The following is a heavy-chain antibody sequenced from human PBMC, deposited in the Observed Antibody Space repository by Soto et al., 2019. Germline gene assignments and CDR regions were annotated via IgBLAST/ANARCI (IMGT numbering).Heavy chain of an antibody. V-gene: IGHV1-69*06. CDR3: ASEYSSSSGNSNFDY. Sequence: QVQLVQSGAEVKKPGSSVKVCCKASGGTFSSYAISWVRQAPGQGLEWMGGIIPIFGTANYAQKFQGRVTITADKSTCTAYMELSSLRSEDTAVYYCASEYSSSSGNSNFDYWGQGTLVTVSS. CDR1: GGTFSSYA. J-gene: IGHJ4*02. CDR2: IIPIFGTA. D-gene: IGHD6-6*01.